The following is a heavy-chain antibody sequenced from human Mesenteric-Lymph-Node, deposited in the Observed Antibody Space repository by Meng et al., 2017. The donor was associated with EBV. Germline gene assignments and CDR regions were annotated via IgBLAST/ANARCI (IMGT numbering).Heavy chain of an antibody. D-gene: IGHD6-13*01. CDR1: GDSVSTNSGA. V-gene: IGHV6-1*01. Sequence: QVQLRQSCPXLVMPXXXLSLTRAXSGDSVSTNSGAWSWVRQSPSRGREWLGRTYYRSKWYNDYAVSVKGRISINADTSKNQFSLQLDSVTPEDTAVYYCARDGESSRGWYYTLEYWGQGTLVTVSS. J-gene: IGHJ4*02. CDR2: TYYRSKWYN. CDR3: ARDGESSRGWYYTLEY.